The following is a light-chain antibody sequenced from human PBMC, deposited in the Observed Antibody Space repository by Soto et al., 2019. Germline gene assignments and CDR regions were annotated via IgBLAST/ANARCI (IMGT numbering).Light chain of an antibody. CDR3: QQYGSSPWT. CDR1: QSVSSSY. Sequence: EIVLTQSPGTLSLSPGERATLSCRASQSVSSSYLAWSQQKPGQAPRPLIYGASSRAIGIPDRFSGSGSGTDFTVTISRLEPEDFAVYYCQQYGSSPWTFGHGTKVEIK. J-gene: IGKJ1*01. CDR2: GAS. V-gene: IGKV3-20*01.